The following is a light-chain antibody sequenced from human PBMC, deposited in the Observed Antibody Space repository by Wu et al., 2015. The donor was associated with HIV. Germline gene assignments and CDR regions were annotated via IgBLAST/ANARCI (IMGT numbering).Light chain of an antibody. CDR1: QSVSTY. CDR3: QQYKNWPAYT. CDR2: DAS. V-gene: IGKV3-15*01. J-gene: IGKJ2*01. Sequence: EILMTQSPATLSVSPGEAVTLSCRASQSVSTYLAWYQQTPGQAPRLLIYDASTRATDIPARFSGSGSGTEFTLTISSLQSEDFAVYYCQQYKNWPAYTFGQGTKLEIK.